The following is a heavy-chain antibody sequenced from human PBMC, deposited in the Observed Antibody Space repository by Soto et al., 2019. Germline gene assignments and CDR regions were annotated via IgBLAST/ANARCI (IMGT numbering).Heavy chain of an antibody. D-gene: IGHD6-6*01. CDR1: GYTFINYY. V-gene: IGHV1-46*03. CDR2: INPNGGST. Sequence: QVQLVQSGAEVKKPGASVKVSCKASGYTFINYYIHWVRQAPGQGLEWMGGINPNGGSTVYAQTFQGRGTLSRDTSTSTVYVELSSLRSDDTAVYFCVRATAARQRDYSYHYYLHIWGKGTTVTVAS. J-gene: IGHJ6*03. CDR3: VRATAARQRDYSYHYYLHI.